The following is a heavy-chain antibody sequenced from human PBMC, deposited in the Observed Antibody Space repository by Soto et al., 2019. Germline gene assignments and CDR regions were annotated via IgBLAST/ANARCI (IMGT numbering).Heavy chain of an antibody. CDR3: VRRLAVKPRYHFDY. Sequence: SETLSLTCTVSGGSISSGDYYWSWVRQPPGKDLEYIGYIYYTGNTYYNPSLNSRVTISVDTSKNQFSLKLSSVTAADTAVYFCVRRLAVKPRYHFDYWGRGTLVTVSS. CDR1: GGSISSGDYY. J-gene: IGHJ4*02. CDR2: IYYTGNT. V-gene: IGHV4-30-4*01. D-gene: IGHD6-19*01.